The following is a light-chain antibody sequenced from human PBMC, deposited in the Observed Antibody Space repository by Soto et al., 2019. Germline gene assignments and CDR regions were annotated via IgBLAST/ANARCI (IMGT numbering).Light chain of an antibody. CDR3: CSFTSITTYV. Sequence: QSVLTQPASVSGPPGQSITISCTGTSSDVGGYNYVSWYQQHPGKAPKLMISEVSNRPSGVSNRFSGSKSGNTASLIISGLQAEDEADYYCCSFTSITTYVFGTGTKVTVL. J-gene: IGLJ1*01. CDR2: EVS. V-gene: IGLV2-14*01. CDR1: SSDVGGYNY.